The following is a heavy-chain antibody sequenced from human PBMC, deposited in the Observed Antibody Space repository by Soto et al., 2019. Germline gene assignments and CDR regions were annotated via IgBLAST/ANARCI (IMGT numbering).Heavy chain of an antibody. CDR2: IWYDGSNK. CDR1: GFTFSSYG. J-gene: IGHJ6*02. Sequence: GGSLRLSCAASGFTFSSYGMHWVRQAPGKGLEWVAVIWYDGSNKYYADSVKGRFTISRDNSKNTLYLQMNSLRAEDTAVYYCARDADANTIFVPPSRSPGMDVWGQGTTVTVSS. CDR3: ARDADANTIFVPPSRSPGMDV. V-gene: IGHV3-33*01. D-gene: IGHD3-3*01.